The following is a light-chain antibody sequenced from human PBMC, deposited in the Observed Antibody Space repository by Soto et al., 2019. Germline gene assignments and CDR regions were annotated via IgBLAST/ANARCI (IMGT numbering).Light chain of an antibody. CDR1: SGDIGSYNR. J-gene: IGLJ1*01. CDR3: SSYTNINTRACV. CDR2: EVT. Sequence: QSVLTQPASVSGSPGQSITISCTGTSGDIGSYNRVYWYQQHPGKAPKLIIYEVTDRPSGVSNRFSGSKSGNTASLTISGLQAEDEDEYYCSSYTNINTRACVFGTGTKVTVL. V-gene: IGLV2-14*01.